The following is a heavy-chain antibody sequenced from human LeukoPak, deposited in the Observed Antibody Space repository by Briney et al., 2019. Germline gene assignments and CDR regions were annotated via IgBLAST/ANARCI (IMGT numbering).Heavy chain of an antibody. CDR3: ARAKAGWRDHYYGMDV. V-gene: IGHV4-30-2*01. D-gene: IGHD2-15*01. CDR1: GDSISSGGYS. CDR2: IYHSGRT. Sequence: SETLSLTCAVSGDSISSGGYSWSWIRQPPGKGLEWIGYIYHSGRTYYNPSLKSRVTISVDRSKNQFSLKLSSVTAADTAVYYCARAKAGWRDHYYGMDVWGQGTTVTVSS. J-gene: IGHJ6*02.